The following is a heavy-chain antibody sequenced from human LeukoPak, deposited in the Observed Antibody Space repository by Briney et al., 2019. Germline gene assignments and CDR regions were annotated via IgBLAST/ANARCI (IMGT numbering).Heavy chain of an antibody. CDR2: IYTSGST. Sequence: SETLSLTCTVSGGSISSGNYYWSWIRQPAGKGLEWIGRIYTSGSTNYNPSLKSRVTISVDTSKNQFSLKLSSVTAADTAVYYCARAGLVVPAAPHAFDIWGQGTMVTVSS. CDR3: ARAGLVVPAAPHAFDI. J-gene: IGHJ3*02. D-gene: IGHD2-2*01. CDR1: GGSISSGNYY. V-gene: IGHV4-61*02.